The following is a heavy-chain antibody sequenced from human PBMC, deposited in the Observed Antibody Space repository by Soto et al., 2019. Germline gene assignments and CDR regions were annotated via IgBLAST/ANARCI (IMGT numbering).Heavy chain of an antibody. J-gene: IGHJ5*02. D-gene: IGHD5-18*01. Sequence: SETLSLTCAVSGGSISSSNWWNWVRQPPGKGLEWIGEIYHSGSINCNPSLKSRVTISVDKSKNQFSLKLSSVTAADTAVYYCARGVYSDGYGTDWFDPWGQGTLVTVSS. CDR3: ARGVYSDGYGTDWFDP. CDR1: GGSISSSNW. CDR2: IYHSGSI. V-gene: IGHV4-4*02.